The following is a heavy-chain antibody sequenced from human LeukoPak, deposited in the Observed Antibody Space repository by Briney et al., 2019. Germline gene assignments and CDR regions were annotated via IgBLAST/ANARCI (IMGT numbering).Heavy chain of an antibody. D-gene: IGHD3-10*01. J-gene: IGHJ3*02. CDR1: GGSLSGYY. CDR3: ARDYYGSGSLGAFDI. V-gene: IGHV4-59*01. Sequence: SETLSLTCAVYGGSLSGYYWSWIRQPPGKGLEWIGYIYYSGSTNYNPSLKSRVTISVDTSKNQFSLKLSSVTAADTAVYYCARDYYGSGSLGAFDIWGQGTMVTVSS. CDR2: IYYSGST.